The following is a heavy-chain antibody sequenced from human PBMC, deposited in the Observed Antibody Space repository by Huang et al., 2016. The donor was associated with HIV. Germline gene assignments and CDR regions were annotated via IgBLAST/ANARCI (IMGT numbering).Heavy chain of an antibody. CDR1: GFIFSNYG. CDR3: ALKGDSSGWEYFRH. V-gene: IGHV3-30*03. Sequence: QVQLVESGGGVVQPGRSLRLSCAASGFIFSNYGMHWVRQAPGKGREWLELISYDGSNKYYTDSVKGRFSISRDNSKNTLYLQMNSLRAEDTAVYYCALKGDSSGWEYFRHWGQGTLVTVSS. J-gene: IGHJ1*01. D-gene: IGHD6-19*01. CDR2: ISYDGSNK.